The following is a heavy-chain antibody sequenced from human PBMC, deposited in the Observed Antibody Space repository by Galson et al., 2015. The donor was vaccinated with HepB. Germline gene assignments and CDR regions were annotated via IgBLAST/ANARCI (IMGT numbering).Heavy chain of an antibody. CDR3: ARPPVGDPDSGTPLYYFDS. V-gene: IGHV3-21*01. Sequence: SLRLSCAGSGFTFKTYSMNWVRQAPGKGLEWVSSISRKSNYIYYADSVKGRFTISRDNAKKSLFLQMNTLRAEDTAVYFCARPPVGDPDSGTPLYYFDSWGQGTLVIDSS. J-gene: IGHJ4*02. CDR2: ISRKSNYI. CDR1: GFTFKTYS. D-gene: IGHD3-10*01.